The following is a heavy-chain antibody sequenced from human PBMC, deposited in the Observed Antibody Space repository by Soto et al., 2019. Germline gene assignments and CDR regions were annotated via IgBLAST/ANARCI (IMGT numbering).Heavy chain of an antibody. CDR1: GGSISSYY. D-gene: IGHD6-13*01. V-gene: IGHV4-59*01. J-gene: IGHJ4*02. Sequence: SETLSLTCTVSGGSISSYYWSWIRQPPGKGLEWIGYIYYSGSTNYNPTLKSRVTISVDTSKNQFSLKLSSVTAADTAVYYCARTGPPYSSSWYGRGYYFDYWGQGTLVTVSS. CDR3: ARTGPPYSSSWYGRGYYFDY. CDR2: IYYSGST.